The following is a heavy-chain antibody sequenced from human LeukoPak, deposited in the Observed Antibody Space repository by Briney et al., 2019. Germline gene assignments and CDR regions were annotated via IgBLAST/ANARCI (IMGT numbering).Heavy chain of an antibody. V-gene: IGHV3-23*01. D-gene: IGHD3-22*01. CDR2: ISGSGGST. CDR3: AKTLSPYYYDSSGYYSGFDY. J-gene: IGHJ4*02. CDR1: GFTFSGYA. Sequence: PGGSLRLSCAASGFTFSGYAMSWVRQAPGKGLEWVSAISGSGGSTYYADSVKGRFTISRDNSKNTLYLQMNSLRAEDTAVYYCAKTLSPYYYDSSGYYSGFDYWGQGTLVTVSS.